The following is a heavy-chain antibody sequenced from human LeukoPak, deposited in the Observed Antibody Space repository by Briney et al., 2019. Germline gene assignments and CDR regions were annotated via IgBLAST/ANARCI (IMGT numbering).Heavy chain of an antibody. D-gene: IGHD5-12*01. V-gene: IGHV1-69*04. Sequence: SVKVSCKASGGTFSSYAISWVRQAPGQGLEWMGRIIPILGIANYAQKFQGRVTITADESTSTAYMEVSSLRSEDTAVYYCARAYSGYDFFDYWGQGILVTVSS. CDR1: GGTFSSYA. CDR3: ARAYSGYDFFDY. J-gene: IGHJ4*02. CDR2: IIPILGIA.